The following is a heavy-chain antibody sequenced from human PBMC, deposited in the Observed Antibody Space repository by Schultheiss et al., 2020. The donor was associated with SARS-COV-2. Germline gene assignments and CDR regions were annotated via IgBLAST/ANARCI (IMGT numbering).Heavy chain of an antibody. CDR3: TRGVPGY. CDR2: INHRGST. CDR1: GGPFSNYA. J-gene: IGHJ1*01. Sequence: SETLSLTCAVYGGPFSNYAWTWIRQSPGKGLEWIGDINHRGSTNYNPSLRSRVTISVDTSKNQFSLKLNSVTAADTAVYYCTRGVPGYWGQGTLVTVSS. V-gene: IGHV4-34*01.